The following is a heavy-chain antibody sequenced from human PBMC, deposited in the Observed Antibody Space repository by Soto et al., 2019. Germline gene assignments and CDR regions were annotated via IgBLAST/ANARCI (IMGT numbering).Heavy chain of an antibody. Sequence: GGSLRLSCVASGFTFSRHGLSWVRQAPGKGLEWVSTINPSGDSTFYADSVKGRFTISRDNSKNTVYLQMNSLSVGDTAVYLCAKVDVSTAGSFDPWGQGTLVTVSS. J-gene: IGHJ5*02. CDR2: INPSGDST. D-gene: IGHD6-13*01. CDR1: GFTFSRHG. CDR3: AKVDVSTAGSFDP. V-gene: IGHV3-23*01.